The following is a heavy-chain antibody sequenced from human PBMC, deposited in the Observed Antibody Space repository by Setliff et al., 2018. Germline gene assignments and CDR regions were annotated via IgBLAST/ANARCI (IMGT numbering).Heavy chain of an antibody. Sequence: GGSLRLSCTASGFSFRSYWMSWVRQAPGKGLEWVAYINPDGGHTFYEDSVKGRFTISRDNAKNSLHLQVSSLRAEDVGVYYCARSDHSSGIDWGQGTLVTVSS. CDR1: GFSFRSYW. D-gene: IGHD3-10*01. CDR3: ARSDHSSGID. V-gene: IGHV3-7*01. J-gene: IGHJ4*02. CDR2: INPDGGHT.